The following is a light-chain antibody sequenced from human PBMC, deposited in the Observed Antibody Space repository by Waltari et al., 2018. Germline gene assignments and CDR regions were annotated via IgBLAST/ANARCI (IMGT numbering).Light chain of an antibody. CDR2: TNN. CDR3: AAWDDSLNGWV. J-gene: IGLJ3*02. V-gene: IGLV1-44*01. CDR1: SPNIGSNT. Sequence: QSVLNQSPSASGTPGQRVTISCSGSSPNIGSNTVNWYKQVPGTAPKLLISTNNQRPSGVPDRFSGSKSGTSASLAISGLQSEDEADYFCAAWDDSLNGWVFGGGTKLSVL.